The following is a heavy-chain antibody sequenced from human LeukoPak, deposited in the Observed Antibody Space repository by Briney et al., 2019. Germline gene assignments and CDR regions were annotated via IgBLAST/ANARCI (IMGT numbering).Heavy chain of an antibody. D-gene: IGHD3-10*01. CDR3: ARKGEHYDSGNLWPAWFDL. Sequence: PSETLSLTCTVSGGSISSYYWSWIRQPAGKGLEWIGYIYYSGSTNYNPSLKSRVTISVDMSNNMFSLKLTSVTTADTAVYYCARKGEHYDSGNLWPAWFDLWGQGTLVTVSS. J-gene: IGHJ5*02. V-gene: IGHV4-59*01. CDR2: IYYSGST. CDR1: GGSISSYY.